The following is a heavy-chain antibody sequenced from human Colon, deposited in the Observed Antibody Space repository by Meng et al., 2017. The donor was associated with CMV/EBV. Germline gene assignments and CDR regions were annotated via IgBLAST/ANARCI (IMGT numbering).Heavy chain of an antibody. CDR3: ARDSMLRT. J-gene: IGHJ5*02. D-gene: IGHD2-8*01. CDR1: GDSITSSF. V-gene: IGHV4-59*01. Sequence: SETLSLTCTVSGDSITSSFWSWIRQPPGKGLEWIGYIYHSGTTNYNPSLKSRVTMSLDTSQNQFSLRLTSVTAADTAVYYCARDSMLRTWGQGTLVTVSS. CDR2: IYHSGTT.